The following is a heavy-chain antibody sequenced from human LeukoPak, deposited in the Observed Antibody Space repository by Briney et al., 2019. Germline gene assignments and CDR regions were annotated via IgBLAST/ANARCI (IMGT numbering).Heavy chain of an antibody. CDR3: ARGDSSGWYPNWFDP. V-gene: IGHV3-20*04. D-gene: IGHD6-19*01. J-gene: IGHJ5*02. CDR2: INWNGGST. Sequence: GESLRLSCAASGFTFDDYGMSWVRQAPGKGLEWVSGINWNGGSTGYADSVKGRFTISRDNAKNSLYLQMNSLRAEDTALYYCARGDSSGWYPNWFDPWGQGTLVTVSS. CDR1: GFTFDDYG.